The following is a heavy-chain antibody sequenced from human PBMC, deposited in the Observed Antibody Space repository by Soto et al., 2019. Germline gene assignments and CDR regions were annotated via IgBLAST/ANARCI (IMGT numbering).Heavy chain of an antibody. CDR3: ATDGAAGAGMGV. V-gene: IGHV3-21*01. J-gene: IGHJ6*02. D-gene: IGHD6-13*01. CDR1: GLTFSAFG. Sequence: EVQLVESGGGLVKPGGSLRLSCAASGLTFSAFGMNWVRQAPGKGLEWVSSISSGGEYLDYADSVKGRLTISRDNAKSSLFLQLVSLRVEDTSVYYCATDGAAGAGMGVWGQGTTVTVSS. CDR2: ISSGGEYL.